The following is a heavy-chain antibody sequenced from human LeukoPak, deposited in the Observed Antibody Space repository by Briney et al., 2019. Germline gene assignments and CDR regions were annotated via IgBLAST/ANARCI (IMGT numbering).Heavy chain of an antibody. V-gene: IGHV1-24*01. D-gene: IGHD6-13*01. CDR2: FDPEDGET. CDR1: GYTLTELS. CDR3: ATGPRPVAAAGTLDYYYYYYMDV. Sequence: ASVKVSCKVSGYTLTELSMHWVRQAPGKGLEWMGGFDPEDGETIYAQKFQGRVTMTEDTSTDTAYMELSSLRSEDTAVYYCATGPRPVAAAGTLDYYYYYYMDVWGKGTTVTVSS. J-gene: IGHJ6*03.